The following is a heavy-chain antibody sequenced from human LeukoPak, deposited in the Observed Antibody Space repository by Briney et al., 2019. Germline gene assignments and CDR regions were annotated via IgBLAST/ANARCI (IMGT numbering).Heavy chain of an antibody. D-gene: IGHD2-15*01. Sequence: ASVKVSCKASGYTFTSYTMHWERQAPGRRLEWMGWINAGSGNTKYSQKFQGRVTITRDTSARIGYMELSSLRSEDTAVYYCARYCSGITCNNFDYWGQGTLVTVSS. V-gene: IGHV1-3*01. J-gene: IGHJ4*02. CDR3: ARYCSGITCNNFDY. CDR2: INAGSGNT. CDR1: GYTFTSYT.